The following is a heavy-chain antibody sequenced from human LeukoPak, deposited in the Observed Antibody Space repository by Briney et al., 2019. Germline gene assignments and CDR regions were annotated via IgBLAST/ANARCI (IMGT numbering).Heavy chain of an antibody. CDR1: GYTFTGYY. CDR3: ARGDFWSGYYYYFDY. J-gene: IGHJ4*02. CDR2: INPNSGGT. D-gene: IGHD3-3*01. Sequence: ASVKVSCKASGYTFTGYYMHWVRQAPVQGLEWMGWINPNSGGTNYAQKFQGRVTMTRDTSISTAYMELSRLRSDDTAVYYCARGDFWSGYYYYFDYWGQGTLVTVSS. V-gene: IGHV1-2*02.